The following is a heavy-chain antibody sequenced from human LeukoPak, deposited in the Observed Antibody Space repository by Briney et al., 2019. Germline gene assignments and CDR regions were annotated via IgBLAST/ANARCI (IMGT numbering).Heavy chain of an antibody. CDR1: GLTFSSYA. CDR2: VSGGGGSP. CDR3: ASDGAKFGALTYYYYYMDV. D-gene: IGHD3-10*01. J-gene: IGHJ6*03. Sequence: GGSLRLSCAFSGLTFSSYAMTWVRQAPGKGLEWVSAVSGGGGSPYYADSVRGRFTFSRDNSKNTLYLQMNSLKAEDTAVYYCASDGAKFGALTYYYYYMDVWGKGTTVTVSS. V-gene: IGHV3-23*01.